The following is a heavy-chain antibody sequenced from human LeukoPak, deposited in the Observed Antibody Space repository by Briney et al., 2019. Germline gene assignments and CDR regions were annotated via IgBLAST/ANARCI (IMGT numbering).Heavy chain of an antibody. CDR3: AKDKADDYYDSSGRGFDY. CDR1: GFTFDDYA. Sequence: GGSLRLSCAASGFTFDDYAMHWVRQAPGKGLEWVSGISWNSGSIVYADSVKGRFTISRDNAKNSLYLQMNSLRAEDTALYYCAKDKADDYYDSSGRGFDYWGQGTLVTVSS. V-gene: IGHV3-9*01. J-gene: IGHJ4*02. D-gene: IGHD3-22*01. CDR2: ISWNSGSI.